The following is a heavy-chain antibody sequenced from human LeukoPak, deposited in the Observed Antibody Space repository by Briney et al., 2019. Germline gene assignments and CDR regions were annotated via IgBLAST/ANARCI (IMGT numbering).Heavy chain of an antibody. D-gene: IGHD1-26*01. V-gene: IGHV3-74*03. CDR1: GFTFSGHW. Sequence: GSLRLSCTASGFTFSGHWIHWVRQAPGMGLVWVSRINEHGTDSMYAESVKGRFTISRDNAKNSLYLQMNSLRAEDTAVYYCAREPGWEQDYYFDYWGQGTLVTVSS. J-gene: IGHJ4*02. CDR3: AREPGWEQDYYFDY. CDR2: INEHGTDS.